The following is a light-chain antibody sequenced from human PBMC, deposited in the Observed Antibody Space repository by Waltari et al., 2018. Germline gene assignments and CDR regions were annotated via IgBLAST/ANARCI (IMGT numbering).Light chain of an antibody. Sequence: QSALTQPASVSGSPGPSISLSCSGTNSDIGNFNLVSWYQRHPDKAPKLIIYEVNKRPSGVSHRFSGSKSGNTASLTISGLQAEDEADYYCCSYAGSKTYVFGPGTKVTVL. V-gene: IGLV2-23*02. CDR3: CSYAGSKTYV. CDR2: EVN. CDR1: NSDIGNFNL. J-gene: IGLJ1*01.